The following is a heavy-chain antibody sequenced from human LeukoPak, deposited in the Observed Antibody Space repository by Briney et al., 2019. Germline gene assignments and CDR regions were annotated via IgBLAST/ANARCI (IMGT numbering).Heavy chain of an antibody. D-gene: IGHD3-22*01. CDR3: ARDRYYYDSSGYYYAIRYFDL. CDR1: GGTFSSYA. CDR2: IIPIFGTA. V-gene: IGHV1-69*01. Sequence: GASVKVSCKASGGTFSSYAISWVRQAPGQGLEWMGGIIPIFGTANYAQKFQGRVTITADESTSTAYMELSSLRSEDTAVYYCARDRYYYDSSGYYYAIRYFDLWGRGTLVTVSS. J-gene: IGHJ2*01.